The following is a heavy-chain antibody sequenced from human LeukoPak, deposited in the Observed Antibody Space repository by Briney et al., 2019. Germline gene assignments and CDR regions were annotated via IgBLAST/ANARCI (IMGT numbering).Heavy chain of an antibody. V-gene: IGHV4-34*01. J-gene: IGHJ6*03. CDR2: INHSGST. D-gene: IGHD5-24*01. CDR3: ARHGVLPMDV. CDR1: GGSFSGYY. Sequence: PSETLSLTCAVYGGSFSGYYWSWIRQPPGKGLEWIGEINHSGSTNYNPSLKSRVTISVDTSKNQFSLKLSSVTAADTALYYCARHGVLPMDVWGKGTTVTVSS.